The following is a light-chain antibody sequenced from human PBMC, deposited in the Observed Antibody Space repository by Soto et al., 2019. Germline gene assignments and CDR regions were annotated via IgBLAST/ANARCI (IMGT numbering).Light chain of an antibody. CDR3: LQVYTYPWT. CDR2: AAA. CDR1: QDIRSD. J-gene: IGKJ1*01. V-gene: IGKV1-6*01. Sequence: AIQMTQSPSSLSASVGDRVSITCRASQDIRSDLGWYQQKPGKAPKFLIYAAARLQSGVPSRFSGSGSGTDFTLTISSLQPEDFATYYCLQVYTYPWTFGQGTKVEMK.